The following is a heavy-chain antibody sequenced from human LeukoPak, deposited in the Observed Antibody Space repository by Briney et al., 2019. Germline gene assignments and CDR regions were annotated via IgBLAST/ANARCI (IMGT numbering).Heavy chain of an antibody. Sequence: ASVKVSCKASGCTFSSYAISWVRQAPGQGLEWMGRIIPIFGTANYAQKFQGRVTITTDESTSTAYMELSSLRSEDTAVYYCARDKRSGYDSIYYYYYMDVWGKGTTVTVSS. CDR2: IIPIFGTA. CDR1: GCTFSSYA. D-gene: IGHD3-22*01. CDR3: ARDKRSGYDSIYYYYYMDV. V-gene: IGHV1-69*05. J-gene: IGHJ6*03.